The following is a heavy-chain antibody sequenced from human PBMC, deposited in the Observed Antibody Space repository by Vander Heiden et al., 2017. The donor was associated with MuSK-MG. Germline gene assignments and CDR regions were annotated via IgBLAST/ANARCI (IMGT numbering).Heavy chain of an antibody. D-gene: IGHD5-18*01. CDR1: GFTFSSYW. CDR2: IKQDGSEK. CDR3: ARDLRGQLSAGIDY. V-gene: IGHV3-7*04. J-gene: IGHJ4*02. Sequence: EVQLVESGGGLVQPGGSLRLSCAASGFTFSSYWMSWVRQAPGKGLEWVANIKQDGSEKYYVDSVKGRFTISRDNAKSSLYLQMNSLRAEDTAVYYCARDLRGQLSAGIDYWGQGTLVTVSS.